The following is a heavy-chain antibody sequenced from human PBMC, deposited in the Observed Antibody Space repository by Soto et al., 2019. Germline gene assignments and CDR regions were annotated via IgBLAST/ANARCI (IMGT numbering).Heavy chain of an antibody. D-gene: IGHD3-16*01. Sequence: GGSLRLSCSVSGFTFTNYWMTWVRQAPGKGLEWVASMKEDGGEKFYADSVKGRFTISRDNARNTLYLQVSSLRAEDTAVYYCRLGHYSASWGQGTLVTVSS. CDR3: RLGHYSAS. CDR1: GFTFTNYW. V-gene: IGHV3-7*01. CDR2: MKEDGGEK. J-gene: IGHJ4*02.